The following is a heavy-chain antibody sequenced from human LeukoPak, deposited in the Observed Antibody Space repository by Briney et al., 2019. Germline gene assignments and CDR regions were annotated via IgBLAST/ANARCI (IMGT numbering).Heavy chain of an antibody. V-gene: IGHV5-51*01. CDR2: IYSGDSDT. CDR3: ASCRGVTDFDY. Sequence: GESLEISCKGSGYSFTTYWIGWVRQMPGKGLEWMGIIYSGDSDTRYSPSFQGQVTISADKSISTAYLQWSSLKASDTAMCYCASCRGVTDFDYWGQGTLVTVSS. CDR1: GYSFTTYW. J-gene: IGHJ4*02. D-gene: IGHD3-10*01.